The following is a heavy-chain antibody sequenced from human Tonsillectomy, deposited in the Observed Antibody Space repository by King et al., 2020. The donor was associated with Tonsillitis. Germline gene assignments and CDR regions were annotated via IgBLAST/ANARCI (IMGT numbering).Heavy chain of an antibody. J-gene: IGHJ3*01. CDR3: ATPGGPTVLTNSDAFDL. V-gene: IGHV5-51*01. CDR1: GYTFTDYW. D-gene: IGHD2-8*01. CDR2: IWPHDSET. Sequence: QLVQSGAEVKKSGESLKISCKASGYTFTDYWIGWVRQMPGKGLEWIGIIWPHDSETRFSPSFQGQVTISADKSINTAYLQWSSLKASDTALSYCATPGGPTVLTNSDAFDLGGQGTMATV.